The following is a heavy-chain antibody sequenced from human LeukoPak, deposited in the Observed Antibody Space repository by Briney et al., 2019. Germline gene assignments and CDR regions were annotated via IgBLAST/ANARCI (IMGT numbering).Heavy chain of an antibody. Sequence: SETLSLTCAVYGGSFSGYYWSWIRQPPGKGLEWIGEINHSGSTNCNPSLKSRVTISVDTSKNQFSLKLSSVTAADTAVYYCARESYGDYGHLNWGQGTLVTVSS. J-gene: IGHJ4*02. CDR3: ARESYGDYGHLN. CDR1: GGSFSGYY. V-gene: IGHV4-34*01. CDR2: INHSGST. D-gene: IGHD4-17*01.